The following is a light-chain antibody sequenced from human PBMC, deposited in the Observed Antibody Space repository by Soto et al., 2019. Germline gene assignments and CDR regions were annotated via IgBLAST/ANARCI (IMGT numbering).Light chain of an antibody. V-gene: IGKV1-12*01. CDR2: AAS. CDR3: QQANSFTLT. CDR1: QGISSW. J-gene: IGKJ4*01. Sequence: DIQMTQSPSSVSASVGDRVTITCRASQGISSWLDWYQQKPGKAPKLLMYAASSLQSGVPSRLRGSGYGTDLTLTISSMKPEDFETYYCQQANSFTLTFGGGTKVDIK.